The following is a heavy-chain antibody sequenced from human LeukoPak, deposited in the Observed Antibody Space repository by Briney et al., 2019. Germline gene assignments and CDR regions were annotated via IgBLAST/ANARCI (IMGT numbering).Heavy chain of an antibody. CDR2: IIPIFGTA. V-gene: IGHV1-69*13. D-gene: IGHD1-1*01. CDR3: ASLGFPVQLERRVDYFDY. Sequence: ASVKVSCKASGGTFSSYAISWVLQAPGQGLEWMGGIIPIFGTANYAQQFRGRVTITADESTSTAYMELSSLRSEDTAVYYCASLGFPVQLERRVDYFDYWGQGTLVTVSS. CDR1: GGTFSSYA. J-gene: IGHJ4*02.